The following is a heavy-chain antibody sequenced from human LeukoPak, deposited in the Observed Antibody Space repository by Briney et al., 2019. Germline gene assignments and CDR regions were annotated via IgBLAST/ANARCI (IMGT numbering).Heavy chain of an antibody. CDR1: GYSFASHW. CDR3: ASPTYCGGDCYSPSGAFDI. Sequence: GESLKISCKGSGYSFASHWIGWVRQLPGKGLEWMGLIYPGDSDTKYSSSLQGQVTISADKSISTAFLQWSSLKASDTAIYYCASPTYCGGDCYSPSGAFDIWGQGTMVTVSS. CDR2: IYPGDSDT. V-gene: IGHV5-51*01. D-gene: IGHD2-21*02. J-gene: IGHJ3*02.